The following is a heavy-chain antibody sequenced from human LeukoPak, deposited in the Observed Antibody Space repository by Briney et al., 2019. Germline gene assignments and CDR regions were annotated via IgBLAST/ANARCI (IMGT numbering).Heavy chain of an antibody. CDR1: GGSFSGYY. Sequence: SETLSLTCAVYGGSFSGYYWSWIRQPPGKGLEWIGEMNHSGSTHQNPSLKSRVTISVDTSKNQFSLKLSSVTAADTAVYYCARAGGSGRNDGIYWGQGTLVTVS. CDR2: MNHSGST. V-gene: IGHV4-34*01. D-gene: IGHD1-26*01. J-gene: IGHJ4*02. CDR3: ARAGGSGRNDGIY.